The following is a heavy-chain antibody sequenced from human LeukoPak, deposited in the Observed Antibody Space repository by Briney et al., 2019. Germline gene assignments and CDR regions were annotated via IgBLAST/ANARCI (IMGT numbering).Heavy chain of an antibody. Sequence: GGSLRLSCAAFGFTFSAYSMTWIRQAPGKGLEWLSYISSGSEDTLYADSVKGRFTISRDNAKNSLYLQMNSLTAEDTAVYYCVGPPCLRGGYCSTNSWGQGTLVTVDS. J-gene: IGHJ4*02. CDR2: ISSGSEDT. D-gene: IGHD2-2*01. CDR1: GFTFSAYS. CDR3: VGPPCLRGGYCSTNS. V-gene: IGHV3-11*03.